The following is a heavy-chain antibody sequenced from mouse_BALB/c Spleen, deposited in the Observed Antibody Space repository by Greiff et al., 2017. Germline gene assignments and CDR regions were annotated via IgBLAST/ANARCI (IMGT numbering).Heavy chain of an antibody. D-gene: IGHD1-1*01. Sequence: EVQLQQSGTVLARPGASVKMSCKASGYSFTSYWMHWVKQRPGQGLEWIGAIYPGNSDTSYNQKFKGKAKLTAVTSASTAYMELSSLTNEDSAVYYCTRSYGSSYGGFAYWGQGTLVTVSA. CDR2: IYPGNSDT. J-gene: IGHJ3*01. CDR3: TRSYGSSYGGFAY. V-gene: IGHV1-5*01. CDR1: GYSFTSYW.